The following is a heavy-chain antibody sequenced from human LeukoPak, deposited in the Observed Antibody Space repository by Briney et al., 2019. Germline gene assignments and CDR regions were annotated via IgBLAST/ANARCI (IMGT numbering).Heavy chain of an antibody. CDR1: GFTFSSYW. Sequence: GGSLRLSCAASGFTFSSYWMHWVRQAPGKGLVWVSSINSDGSSKSYADSVKGRFTISRDNAKTTLHLRMNSLSAEDAAVYYCARVRTGPSVYWGQGTLVTVSS. CDR3: ARVRTGPSVY. V-gene: IGHV3-74*01. J-gene: IGHJ4*02. CDR2: INSDGSSK. D-gene: IGHD1-1*01.